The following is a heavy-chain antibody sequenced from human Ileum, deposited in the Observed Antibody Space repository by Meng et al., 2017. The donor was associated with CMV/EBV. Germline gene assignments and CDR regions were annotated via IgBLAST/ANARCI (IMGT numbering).Heavy chain of an antibody. CDR3: GGAAARGVPVDL. J-gene: IGHJ5*02. V-gene: IGHV4-4*07. CDR1: GCFLTYYY. CDR2: IHTTGTN. D-gene: IGHD3-10*01. Sequence: SAPLPPTCTVTGCFLTYYYWSRRRPPAGEGLEWVGRIHTTGTNDDTPPLRRRVSMSQATYKNQFPQMLTFVAAADTAVYYCGGAAARGVPVDLWGQGTLVTVSS.